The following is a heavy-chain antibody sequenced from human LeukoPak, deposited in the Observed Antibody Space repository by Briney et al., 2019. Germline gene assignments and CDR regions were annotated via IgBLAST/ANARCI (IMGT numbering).Heavy chain of an antibody. CDR1: GYTFTSCD. CDR3: ARSIPGIAAAGTWSWFDP. Sequence: ASVKVSCKASGYTFTSCDINWVRQATGQGLEWMGWMNPNSGNTGYAQKFQGRVTMTRNTSISTAYMELSSLRSEDTAVYYCARSIPGIAAAGTWSWFDPWGQGTLVTVSS. J-gene: IGHJ5*02. D-gene: IGHD6-13*01. V-gene: IGHV1-8*01. CDR2: MNPNSGNT.